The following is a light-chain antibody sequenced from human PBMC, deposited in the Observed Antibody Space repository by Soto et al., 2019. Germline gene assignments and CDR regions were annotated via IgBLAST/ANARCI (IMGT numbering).Light chain of an antibody. CDR1: QSISNW. J-gene: IGKJ5*01. V-gene: IGKV1-5*01. CDR2: DAS. CDR3: QQYNSSPT. Sequence: DIQMTQSPSTLSASVGDRVTITCRASQSISNWLAWYQQKPGEAPKLLIYDASSLQSGVPSRFSGSGSGTEFILTISSLLPEDFATYHCQQYNSSPTFGQGTRLEIK.